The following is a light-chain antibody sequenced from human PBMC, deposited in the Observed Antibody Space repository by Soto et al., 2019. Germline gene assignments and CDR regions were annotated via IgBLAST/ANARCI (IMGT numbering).Light chain of an antibody. CDR1: QSVSGY. V-gene: IGKV3-20*01. J-gene: IGKJ1*01. CDR3: QQYGSSPRT. CDR2: DVS. Sequence: EVVLTQSPVTLSLAPGEIATLSFSASQSVSGYLAWYQQKPGQAPRLLIYDVSNRATGIPDRFSGSGSGTDFTLTISRLEPEDFAVYFCQQYGSSPRTFGQGTKVDIK.